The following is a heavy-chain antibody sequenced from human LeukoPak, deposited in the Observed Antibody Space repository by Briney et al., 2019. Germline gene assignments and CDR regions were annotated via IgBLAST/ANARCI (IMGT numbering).Heavy chain of an antibody. Sequence: GGSLRLSCAASGFPFSSHGMNWVRQAPGKGLEWVSYISSSGSTIYYADSVKGRFTISRDNAKNSLYLQMNSLRAEGTAVYYCAELGITMIGGVWGKGTTVTISS. V-gene: IGHV3-48*04. CDR2: ISSSGSTI. J-gene: IGHJ6*04. D-gene: IGHD3-10*02. CDR1: GFPFSSHG. CDR3: AELGITMIGGV.